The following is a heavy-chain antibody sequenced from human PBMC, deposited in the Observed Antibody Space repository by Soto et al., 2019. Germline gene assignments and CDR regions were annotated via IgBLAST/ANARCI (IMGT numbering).Heavy chain of an antibody. D-gene: IGHD3-9*01. CDR1: GGSISSGGYS. CDR2: IYHGGGT. CDR3: ARAQWDYDILTGRLWGAFNI. J-gene: IGHJ3*02. Sequence: QLQLQESGSGLVKPSQTLSLTCAVSGGSISSGGYSWSWIRQPPGKGLEWIGNIYHGGGTYYNPSIESRLTISVDKSRNQFSLKLTSVTAADTAVYYCARAQWDYDILTGRLWGAFNIWGQGTMVTVSS. V-gene: IGHV4-30-2*01.